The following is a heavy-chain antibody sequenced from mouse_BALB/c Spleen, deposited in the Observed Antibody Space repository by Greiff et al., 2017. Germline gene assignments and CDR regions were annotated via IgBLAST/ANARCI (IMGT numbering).Heavy chain of an antibody. CDR1: GFNIKDYY. V-gene: IGHV14-1*02. J-gene: IGHJ3*01. Sequence: VQLQQSGAELVRPGALVKLSCKASGFNIKDYYMHWVKQRPEQGLEWIGWIDPENGNTIYDPTFQGKASITADTSSNTAYLQLSSLTSEDTAVYYCARTHYYGSRSWFADWGQGTLVTVSA. D-gene: IGHD1-1*01. CDR3: ARTHYYGSRSWFAD. CDR2: IDPENGNT.